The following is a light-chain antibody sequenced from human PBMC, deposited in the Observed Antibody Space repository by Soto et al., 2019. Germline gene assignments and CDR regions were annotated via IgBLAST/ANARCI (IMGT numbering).Light chain of an antibody. CDR1: SSDVGGYNY. J-gene: IGLJ1*01. CDR3: SSCTSSSTLPYV. Sequence: QSVLTQPASVSGSPGQSITISCTGTSSDVGGYNYVSWYQQHPGKAPKLMIYDVSNRPSGVSNRFSGSKSGNPASLTISGLQAEDEADYYCSSCTSSSTLPYVFGTGTKVTVL. CDR2: DVS. V-gene: IGLV2-14*01.